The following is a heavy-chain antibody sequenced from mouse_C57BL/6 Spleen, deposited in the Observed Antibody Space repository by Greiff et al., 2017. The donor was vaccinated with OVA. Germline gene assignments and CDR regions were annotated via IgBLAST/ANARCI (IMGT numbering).Heavy chain of an antibody. CDR3: ARSPADGDDY. V-gene: IGHV1-53*01. J-gene: IGHJ2*01. Sequence: QVQLQQPGTELVKPGASVKLSCTASGYTFTSYWMHWVKQRPGQGLEWIGNINPCDGGTNYNPKFKSKATLTVDTSSSTAYMQLSSLTSEDAAVYYCARSPADGDDYWGQGTTLTVSS. CDR1: GYTFTSYW. D-gene: IGHD1-2*01. CDR2: INPCDGGT.